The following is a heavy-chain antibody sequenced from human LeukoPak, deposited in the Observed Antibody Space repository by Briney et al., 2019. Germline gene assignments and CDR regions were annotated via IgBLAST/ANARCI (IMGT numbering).Heavy chain of an antibody. D-gene: IGHD2-21*01. CDR3: ARHVAYCGGDCSNFDY. CDR1: GYSFTSYL. CDR2: IYPGDSVT. V-gene: IGHV5-51*01. Sequence: GESLKISCKGSGYSFTSYLIGWVRQMPGKRLEWMGIIYPGDSVTSYSPSFQGQVTISADKYISTAYLQWSSLKASDTPMYYCARHVAYCGGDCSNFDYWGQGTLVTVSS. J-gene: IGHJ4*02.